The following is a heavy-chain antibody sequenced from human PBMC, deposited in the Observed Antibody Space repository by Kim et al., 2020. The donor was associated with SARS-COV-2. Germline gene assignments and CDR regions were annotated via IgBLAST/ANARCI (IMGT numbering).Heavy chain of an antibody. J-gene: IGHJ4*02. D-gene: IGHD5-18*01. CDR3: ARRRDTYFDF. CDR2: NT. V-gene: IGHV4-39*01. Sequence: NTYYNPSLRSRVAISVDKSKNQFSLKLSSMTAADTAVYYCARRRDTYFDFWGQGTLVTVSS.